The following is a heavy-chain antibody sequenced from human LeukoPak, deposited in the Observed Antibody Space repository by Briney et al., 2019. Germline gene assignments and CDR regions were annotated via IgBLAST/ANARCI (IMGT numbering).Heavy chain of an antibody. D-gene: IGHD3-10*01. CDR1: GGSISSSSYY. J-gene: IGHJ6*02. Sequence: SETLSLTCTVSGGSISSSSYYWGWLRQPPGQGLEWIGSIYYSGSTYHSPSLKSRVTISVDTSKNQFSLKLSSVTAADTAVYYCARIGSTYVWGQGTTVTVSS. V-gene: IGHV4-39*01. CDR3: ARIGSTYV. CDR2: IYYSGST.